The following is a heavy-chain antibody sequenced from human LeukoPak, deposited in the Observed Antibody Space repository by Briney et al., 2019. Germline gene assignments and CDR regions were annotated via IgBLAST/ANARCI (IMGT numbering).Heavy chain of an antibody. V-gene: IGHV1-46*01. Sequence: ASVKVSCKTSAYTFTNYYLHWVRQAPGQGLEWMGIINPSGGSTTYAQKFQGRVTMTRDTSTNTVYMELSSLRSEDTAVYFCARSIFGSGSNWFDPWGQGTLVTVSS. CDR2: INPSGGST. D-gene: IGHD3-10*01. CDR1: AYTFTNYY. CDR3: ARSIFGSGSNWFDP. J-gene: IGHJ5*02.